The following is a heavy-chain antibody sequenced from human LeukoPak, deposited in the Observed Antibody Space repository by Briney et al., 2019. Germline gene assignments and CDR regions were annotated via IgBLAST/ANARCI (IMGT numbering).Heavy chain of an antibody. CDR3: ARANYDSSGYYYDSPYYFDY. CDR1: GGSFSGYY. V-gene: IGHV4-34*01. Sequence: SETLSLTCAVYGGSFSGYYWSWIRQPPGKGLEWIGEINHSGGTNYNPSLKGRVTISVDTSKNQFSLKLSSVTAADTAVYYCARANYDSSGYYYDSPYYFDYWGQGTLVTVSS. J-gene: IGHJ4*02. CDR2: INHSGGT. D-gene: IGHD3-22*01.